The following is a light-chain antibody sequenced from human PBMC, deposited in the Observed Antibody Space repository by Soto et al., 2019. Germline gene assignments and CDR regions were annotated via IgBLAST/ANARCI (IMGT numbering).Light chain of an antibody. Sequence: EIVMTQSPATLSVSPGERATLSCRASQTVSRNLAWYQQKPGQAPRLLIHSASTRATGVPARFSGSGSGTGFTLTVSSLQAEDFAVYFCQQSNNWPWTFGQGTRVE. V-gene: IGKV3-15*01. CDR2: SAS. CDR1: QTVSRN. CDR3: QQSNNWPWT. J-gene: IGKJ1*01.